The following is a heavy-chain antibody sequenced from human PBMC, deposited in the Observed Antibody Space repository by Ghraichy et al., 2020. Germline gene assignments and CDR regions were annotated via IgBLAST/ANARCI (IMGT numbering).Heavy chain of an antibody. CDR2: INHSGST. Sequence: SETLSLTCAVYGGSFSGYYWSWIRQPPGKGLEWIGEINHSGSTNYNPSLKSRVTISVDTSKNQFSLKLSSVTAADTAVYYCARGHSSGWLHGYYYYYYMDVWGKGTTVTVSS. CDR1: GGSFSGYY. J-gene: IGHJ6*03. V-gene: IGHV4-34*01. D-gene: IGHD6-19*01. CDR3: ARGHSSGWLHGYYYYYYMDV.